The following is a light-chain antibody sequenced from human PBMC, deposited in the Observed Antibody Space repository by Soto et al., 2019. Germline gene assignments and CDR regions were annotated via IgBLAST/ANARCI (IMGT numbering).Light chain of an antibody. J-gene: IGKJ2*01. CDR2: DAS. Sequence: EIVLTQSPATLSLSPGERATLSCRARQRVSSYLAWYQQKPGQAPRLLIYDASNRATGIPARFSGSGSGTDFTLTISSLEPEDFAVYYCQQRSNWPAFGQGTKLEIK. CDR3: QQRSNWPA. V-gene: IGKV3-11*01. CDR1: QRVSSY.